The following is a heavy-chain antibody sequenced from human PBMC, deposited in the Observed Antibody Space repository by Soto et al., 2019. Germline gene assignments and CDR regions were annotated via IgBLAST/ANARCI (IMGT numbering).Heavy chain of an antibody. J-gene: IGHJ4*02. CDR1: GFTFTSYW. CDR2: IYPGDSDT. D-gene: IGHD2-2*01. V-gene: IGHV5-51*01. CDR3: AKHEGYCSSTTCSNFDY. Sequence: PXESLKISCKASGFTFTSYWIAWVRQMPGKGLEWMGIIYPGDSDTSYSPSFQGQVTISADKSINTAYLQWSSLKASDTAMYYCAKHEGYCSSTTCSNFDYWGQGTLVTVPQ.